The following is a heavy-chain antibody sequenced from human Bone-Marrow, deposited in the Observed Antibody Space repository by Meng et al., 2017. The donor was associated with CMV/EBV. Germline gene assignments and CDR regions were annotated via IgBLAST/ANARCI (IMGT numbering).Heavy chain of an antibody. J-gene: IGHJ5*02. Sequence: GESLKISCASSGSTVNSNYMSGVRQAPGKGLEWVSVIYSGGSTYYADSVKGRFTISRDNSKNTLYLQMNSLRAEDTAVYYCAKAGGGYKFDPWGQGTLVTVSS. CDR2: IYSGGST. CDR3: AKAGGGYKFDP. D-gene: IGHD3-22*01. CDR1: GSTVNSNY. V-gene: IGHV3-53*01.